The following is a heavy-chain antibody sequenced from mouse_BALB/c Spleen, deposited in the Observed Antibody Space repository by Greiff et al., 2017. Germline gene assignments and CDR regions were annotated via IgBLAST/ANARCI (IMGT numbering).Heavy chain of an antibody. Sequence: DVKLVESGGDLVKPGGSLKLSYAASGFTFSSYGMSWVRQTPDKRLEWVATISSGGSYTYYPDSVKGRFTISRDNAKNTLYLQMSSLKSEDTAMYYCARQGFAYWGQGTLVTVSA. CDR1: GFTFSSYG. J-gene: IGHJ3*01. CDR2: ISSGGSYT. V-gene: IGHV5-6*02. CDR3: ARQGFAY.